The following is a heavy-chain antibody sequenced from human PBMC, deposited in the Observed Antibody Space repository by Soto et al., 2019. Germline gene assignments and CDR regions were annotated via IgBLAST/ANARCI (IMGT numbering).Heavy chain of an antibody. D-gene: IGHD1-26*01. CDR1: GGTFSTYT. CDR2: IIPIVGIV. J-gene: IGHJ4*02. CDR3: ATITSGSYGGDY. V-gene: IGHV1-69*02. Sequence: QVQLVQSGAEVKKPGSSVKVSCKASGGTFSTYTVTWVRQAPGQGLEWMGRIIPIVGIVNYAQKFQGRVTITADKSTSIAYMELSSLRSEDTAVYYCATITSGSYGGDYGGQGTLVTVSS.